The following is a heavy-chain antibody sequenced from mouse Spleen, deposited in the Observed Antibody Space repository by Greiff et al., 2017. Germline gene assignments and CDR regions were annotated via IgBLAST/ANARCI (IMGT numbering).Heavy chain of an antibody. CDR2: IRNKANGYTT. CDR1: GFTFTDYY. J-gene: IGHJ2*01. CDR3: ARLVTVYYFDY. V-gene: IGHV7-3*01. Sequence: EVQGVESGGGLVQPGGSLSLSCAASGFTFTDYYMSWVHQPPGKALEWLGFIRNKANGYTTEYSASVKGRFTISRDNSQNILYLQMNALRAEDSATYYCARLVTVYYFDYWGQGTTLTVSS. D-gene: IGHD2-13*01.